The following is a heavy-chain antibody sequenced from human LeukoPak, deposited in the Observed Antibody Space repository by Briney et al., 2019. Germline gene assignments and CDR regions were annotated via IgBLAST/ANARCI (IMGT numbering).Heavy chain of an antibody. V-gene: IGHV4-59*01. D-gene: IGHD6-13*01. Sequence: SEILSLTCTVSGGSISSYYWSWIRQPPGKGLEWIGYIYYSGSTIYNPSLKSRVTISVDTSKSQFSLKLSSVTAADTAVYYCASGYSSSWFDYWGQGTLVTVSS. CDR2: IYYSGST. CDR1: GGSISSYY. CDR3: ASGYSSSWFDY. J-gene: IGHJ4*02.